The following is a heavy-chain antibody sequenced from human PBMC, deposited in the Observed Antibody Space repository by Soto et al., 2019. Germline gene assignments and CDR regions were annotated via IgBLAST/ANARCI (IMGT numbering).Heavy chain of an antibody. CDR2: IYYTATT. Sequence: PSETLSLTCAVSGVSVTNGDYYWTWMRQSPGKGLEWIGNIYYTATTNYNPSLNSRLSISIDTSRNQFSLQLTSVTAADTAIYYCARQRRGGYWFDPWGQGTLVTVSS. CDR3: ARQRRGGYWFDP. CDR1: GVSVTNGDYY. J-gene: IGHJ5*02. V-gene: IGHV4-30-4*01.